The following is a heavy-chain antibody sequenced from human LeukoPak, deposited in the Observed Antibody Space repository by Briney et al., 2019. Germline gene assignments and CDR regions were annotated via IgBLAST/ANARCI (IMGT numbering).Heavy chain of an antibody. D-gene: IGHD3-22*01. CDR2: INPSGGST. CDR1: GYTFTGYY. J-gene: IGHJ4*02. Sequence: ASVKVSCKASGYTFTGYYMHWVRQAPGQGLEWMGIINPSGGSTSYAQKFQGRVTMTRDMSTSTVYMELSSLRSEDTAVYYCARAPYDNSGYYGPWGQGTLVTVSS. CDR3: ARAPYDNSGYYGP. V-gene: IGHV1-46*01.